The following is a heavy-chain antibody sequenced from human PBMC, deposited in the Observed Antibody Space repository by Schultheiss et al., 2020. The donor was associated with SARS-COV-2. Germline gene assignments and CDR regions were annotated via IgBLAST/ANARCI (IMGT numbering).Heavy chain of an antibody. Sequence: SETLSLTCTVSSGSLTSYYWSWIRQPPGKGLEWIGYIYYSGSTYYNPSLKSRVTISVDTSKNQFSLKLTSLTAADTAIYYCARRRSDGNWYLDTWGPGTPVTGSS. D-gene: IGHD4-23*01. CDR2: IYYSGST. CDR3: ARRRSDGNWYLDT. V-gene: IGHV4-59*08. CDR1: SGSLTSYY. J-gene: IGHJ4*02.